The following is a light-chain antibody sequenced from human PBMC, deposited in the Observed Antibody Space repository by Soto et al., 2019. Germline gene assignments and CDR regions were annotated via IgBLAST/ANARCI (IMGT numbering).Light chain of an antibody. CDR1: QSFRGL. J-gene: IGKJ5*01. V-gene: IGKV3-11*01. CDR3: QRRHMWPIT. CDR2: DAY. Sequence: VLTQSPVTLSLSPGERATLSCRASQSFRGLLAWYQQKPGQAPRLLIYDAYNRATGIPPRYSGSGSGTDFTLTIRSLEPEDSAVYYCQRRHMWPITFGQGTRLEI.